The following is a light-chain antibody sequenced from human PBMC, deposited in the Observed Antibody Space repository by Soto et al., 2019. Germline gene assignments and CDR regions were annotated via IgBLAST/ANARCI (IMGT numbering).Light chain of an antibody. CDR1: RGISDW. V-gene: IGKV1-5*01. CDR2: DAS. CDR3: LQYSSHSWT. J-gene: IGKJ1*01. Sequence: DIQITQSPSSLSPSFGDRVTITCRASRGISDWLAWYQQKPGKVPELLIFDASNLKSGVSSRFSGSGSGTEFTLTISRLQPDDVATYYCLQYSSHSWTFGQGTKVDIK.